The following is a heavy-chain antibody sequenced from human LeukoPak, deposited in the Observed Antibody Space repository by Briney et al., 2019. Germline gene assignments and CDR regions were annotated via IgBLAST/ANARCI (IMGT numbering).Heavy chain of an antibody. J-gene: IGHJ4*02. CDR3: ARDSRDYGDSGTFDY. CDR1: GFTFSSYA. CDR2: ISYDGSNK. D-gene: IGHD4-17*01. Sequence: GGSLRLSCAASGFTFSSYAMHWVRQAPGKGLEWVAVISYDGSNKYYADSVKGRFTISRDNSKNTLYLQMNSLRAEDTAVYYCARDSRDYGDSGTFDYWGQGTLVTVSS. V-gene: IGHV3-30-3*01.